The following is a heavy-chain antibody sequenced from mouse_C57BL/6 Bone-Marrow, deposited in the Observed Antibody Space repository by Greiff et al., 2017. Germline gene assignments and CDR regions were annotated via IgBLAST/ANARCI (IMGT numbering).Heavy chain of an antibody. V-gene: IGHV1-59*01. Sequence: QVQLQQSGAELVRPGTSVKLSCKASGYTFTSYWMHWVKQRPGQGLEWIGVFDPSDSSTNYNQKFKGKATLTVDKSSSTAYMPLSSLTSEDSAVYSGGRGGLPLLAAWNAIDYWGQGTSVTVSS. CDR1: GYTFTSYW. J-gene: IGHJ4*01. D-gene: IGHD6-1*01. CDR3: GRGGLPLLAAWNAIDY. CDR2: FDPSDSST.